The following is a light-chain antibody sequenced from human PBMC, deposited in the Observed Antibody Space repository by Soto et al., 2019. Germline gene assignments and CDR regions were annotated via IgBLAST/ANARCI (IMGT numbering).Light chain of an antibody. Sequence: DIVMTQSPLSLPVTPGEPASISCRSTQSLLHSNGYNYLDWYLQKPGQSPQLLIYLGSNRASGVTDRFGGSGSGTDFTLKISRVEAEDVGVYYCMQTLQTPITFGQGTRLEIK. CDR2: LGS. CDR3: MQTLQTPIT. V-gene: IGKV2-28*01. J-gene: IGKJ5*01. CDR1: QSLLHSNGYNY.